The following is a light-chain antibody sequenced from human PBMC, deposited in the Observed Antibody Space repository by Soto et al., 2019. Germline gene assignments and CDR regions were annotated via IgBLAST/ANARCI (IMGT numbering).Light chain of an antibody. CDR1: QSIDIN. Sequence: EIVMTQSPSTLSVSPGERATLSCRASQSIDINIVWYQQKPGQAPRLLIFRASTRATGIPARFSGSGSGTDFTLTISSLEPEDSAVYYCQQRHMWPITFGQGTRLEIK. CDR3: QQRHMWPIT. J-gene: IGKJ5*01. V-gene: IGKV3-15*01. CDR2: RAS.